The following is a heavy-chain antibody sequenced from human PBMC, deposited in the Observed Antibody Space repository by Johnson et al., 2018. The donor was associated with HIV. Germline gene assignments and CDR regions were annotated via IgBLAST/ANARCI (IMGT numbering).Heavy chain of an antibody. V-gene: IGHV3-30*14. CDR3: ARDPDWSAFDI. Sequence: QMQLVESGGGVVQPGLSLRLSCAASRFAFKTYAMHWVRQTPGKGLAWLAVISYDGSKTNYADSGKGRFTISRDNTKNSLYLQMDSLRVDDTAVYYCARDPDWSAFDIWGQGTMVTVSS. CDR1: RFAFKTYA. D-gene: IGHD3-9*01. J-gene: IGHJ3*02. CDR2: ISYDGSKT.